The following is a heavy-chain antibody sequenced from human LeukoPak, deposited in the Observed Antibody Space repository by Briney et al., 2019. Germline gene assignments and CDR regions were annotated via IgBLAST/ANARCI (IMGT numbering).Heavy chain of an antibody. V-gene: IGHV4-39*01. CDR3: ARQLLTTVTTRDAFDI. CDR2: IYYSGST. D-gene: IGHD4-17*01. Sequence: SETLSLTCTVSGGSISSSSYYWGWIRQPPGKGLGWIVGIYYSGSTYYSPSLKSRVTISVDTSKNQFSLKLSSVTAADTAVYYCARQLLTTVTTRDAFDIWGQGTMVTVSS. CDR1: GGSISSSSYY. J-gene: IGHJ3*02.